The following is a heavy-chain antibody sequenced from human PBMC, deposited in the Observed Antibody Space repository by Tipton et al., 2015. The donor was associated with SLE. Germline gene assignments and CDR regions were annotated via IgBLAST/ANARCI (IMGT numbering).Heavy chain of an antibody. Sequence: SLRLSCAASGFTFSSYAMHWVRQVPGKGLVWVSRIKSDGSSTAYADSVEGRFFISRDNAMNTLYLQMNSLRADDTALYHCVREGGCGDPRHFWGQGTLVTVSS. J-gene: IGHJ4*02. V-gene: IGHV3-74*01. CDR1: GFTFSSYA. CDR2: IKSDGSST. D-gene: IGHD2-21*01. CDR3: VREGGCGDPRHF.